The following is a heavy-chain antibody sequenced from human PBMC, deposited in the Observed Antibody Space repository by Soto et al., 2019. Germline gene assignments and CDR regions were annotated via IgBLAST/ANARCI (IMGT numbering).Heavy chain of an antibody. CDR1: GFDFSTFA. V-gene: IGHV3-23*01. J-gene: IGHJ4*02. D-gene: IGHD3-10*01. CDR3: AKSTTMATSYLDF. Sequence: EVRLLESGGGLVQPGGSLRLSCAVSGFDFSTFAVSWVRQAPGKGLEWISAMSHSGTSTYYIDSVKGRFTITTDMSKNTRSLQMNSLRAEDTAVYYCAKSTTMATSYLDFWGQGTLVAVSS. CDR2: MSHSGTST.